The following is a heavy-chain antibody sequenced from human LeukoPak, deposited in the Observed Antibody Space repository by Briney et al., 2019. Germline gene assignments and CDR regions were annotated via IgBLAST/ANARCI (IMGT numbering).Heavy chain of an antibody. J-gene: IGHJ4*03. D-gene: IGHD6-19*01. Sequence: SQTLSLTCAIYGDSVSINSAAWNWIRQSPSRGLEWLGRTYQRSKWYNDYAVSVKSRITINPDISKNQFSLQLNSVTPEDTAVYYCARSPSPYSSGWYFDYWGQGTTVTVSS. CDR1: GDSVSINSAA. CDR2: TYQRSKWYN. V-gene: IGHV6-1*01. CDR3: ARSPSPYSSGWYFDY.